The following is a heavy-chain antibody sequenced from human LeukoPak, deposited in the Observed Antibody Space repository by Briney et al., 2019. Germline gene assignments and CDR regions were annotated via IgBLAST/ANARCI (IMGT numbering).Heavy chain of an antibody. CDR2: ISAYNGNT. J-gene: IGHJ4*02. CDR1: GYTFTSYG. V-gene: IGHV1-18*01. D-gene: IGHD2-15*01. Sequence: ASVKVSCKASGYTFTSYGISWVRQAPGQGLEWMGWISAYNGNTNYAQKLQGRVTMTTDSSTSTAYMELRSLRSDDTAVYYCAMGPGYCSGGSCYSDYWGQGTLVTVSS. CDR3: AMGPGYCSGGSCYSDY.